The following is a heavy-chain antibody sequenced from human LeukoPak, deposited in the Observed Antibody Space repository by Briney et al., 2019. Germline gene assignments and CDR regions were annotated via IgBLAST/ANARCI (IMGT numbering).Heavy chain of an antibody. Sequence: GGSLRLSCSASGFTFSSYAMHWVRQAPGQGLEYVSAISYNGGSTYYADSVKGRFTISRDNSKNTLYLQMSSLRAEDTAVYYCVKDDVYYYDSSGYYPTVWGQGTTVTVSS. CDR1: GFTFSSYA. J-gene: IGHJ6*02. V-gene: IGHV3-64D*06. CDR2: ISYNGGST. CDR3: VKDDVYYYDSSGYYPTV. D-gene: IGHD3-22*01.